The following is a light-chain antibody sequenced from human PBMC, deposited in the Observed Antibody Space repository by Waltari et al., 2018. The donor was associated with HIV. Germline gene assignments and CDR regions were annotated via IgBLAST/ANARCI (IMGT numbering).Light chain of an antibody. Sequence: EIVLTQSPATLSLSPGQRATLSCRASQSIYVHLGWYQHKPGQPPRLLVYDSSKRVTDIPARFSGSGSGANFTLTISSLEPEDFAVYYCQHRSSWPPTFVGGTRIEI. CDR3: QHRSSWPPT. V-gene: IGKV3-11*01. CDR1: QSIYVH. J-gene: IGKJ4*01. CDR2: DSS.